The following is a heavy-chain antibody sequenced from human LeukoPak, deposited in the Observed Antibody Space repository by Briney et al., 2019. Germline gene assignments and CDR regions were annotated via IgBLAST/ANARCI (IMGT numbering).Heavy chain of an antibody. CDR1: GGTFSSYA. J-gene: IGHJ5*02. Sequence: ASVKVSCKASGGTFSSYAISWVRQAPGQGLEWMGRIIPILGIANYAQKFQGRVTITADKSTSTAYMELSSLRSEDTAVYYCARAQWAAAAIGFDPWGQGTLVTVSS. CDR2: IIPILGIA. V-gene: IGHV1-69*04. D-gene: IGHD6-13*01. CDR3: ARAQWAAAAIGFDP.